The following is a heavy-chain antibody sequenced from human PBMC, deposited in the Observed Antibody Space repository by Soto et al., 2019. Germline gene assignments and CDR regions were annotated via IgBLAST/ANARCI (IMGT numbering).Heavy chain of an antibody. D-gene: IGHD6-13*01. CDR2: ISSNGGST. V-gene: IGHV3-64*02. CDR1: VFTFSSYA. J-gene: IGHJ4*02. CDR3: ARVAAAGRYFDY. Sequence: SCAASVFTFSSYAMHWVRQAPGKGLEYVSAISSNGGSTYYADSVKGRFTISRDNSKNTLYLQMGSLRAEDMAVYYCARVAAAGRYFDYWGQGTLVTVSS.